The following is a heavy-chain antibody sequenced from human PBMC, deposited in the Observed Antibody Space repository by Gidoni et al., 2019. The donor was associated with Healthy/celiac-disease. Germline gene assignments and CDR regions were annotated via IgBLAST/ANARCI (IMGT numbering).Heavy chain of an antibody. CDR3: ARDHAPADYYDSSGSLDY. V-gene: IGHV1-2*02. CDR2: INPNSGGT. CDR1: GYTLTGYY. Sequence: QVQLVQSGAEGQKPGASVKVSCKASGYTLTGYYMHWVRQAPGQGLEWMGWINPNSGGTNYAQKFQGSVTMTRDTSISTAYMELSRLRSDDTAVYYCARDHAPADYYDSSGSLDYWGQGTLVTVSS. J-gene: IGHJ4*02. D-gene: IGHD3-22*01.